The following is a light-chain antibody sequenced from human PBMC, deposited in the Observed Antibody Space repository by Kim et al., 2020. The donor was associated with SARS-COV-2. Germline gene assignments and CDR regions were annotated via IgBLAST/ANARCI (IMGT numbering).Light chain of an antibody. CDR3: QQYDAPPFT. CDR2: DAA. CDR1: EDVSDY. Sequence: GNRVTITCQASEDVSDYFNWYHQKPGEAPKVLIRDAANLESGVPSRFSRGGYGTEFSLTISSVQPEDMGTYYCQQYDAPPFTFGQGTRLEIK. J-gene: IGKJ5*01. V-gene: IGKV1-33*01.